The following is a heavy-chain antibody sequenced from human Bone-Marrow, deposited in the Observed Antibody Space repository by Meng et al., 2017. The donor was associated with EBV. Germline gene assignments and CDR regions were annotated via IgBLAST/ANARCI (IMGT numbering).Heavy chain of an antibody. V-gene: IGHV4-34*01. J-gene: IGHJ4*02. CDR1: GGSLSGYY. Sequence: QLRQWGSGLLKPSGTLSPTCAVYGGSLSGYYWSWIRQPPGKGLEWIGEINHSGSTNYNPSLKSRVTISVDTSKNQFSLKLSSVTAADTAVYYCARGRGYSSPNFDYWGQGTLVTVSS. CDR3: ARGRGYSSPNFDY. D-gene: IGHD6-13*01. CDR2: INHSGST.